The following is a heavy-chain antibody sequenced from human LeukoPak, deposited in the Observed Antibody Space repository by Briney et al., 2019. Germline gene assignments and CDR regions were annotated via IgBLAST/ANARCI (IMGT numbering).Heavy chain of an antibody. J-gene: IGHJ4*02. Sequence: PGGYLRLYSAASGFTFSSHAMSWVRQAPGQGLEWVSTISGSGGSTYYADSVKGRFTISRDSSKSTLYLQMNSLRVEDTGVYYCARVALTVAETDDYWGQGTLVTVSS. CDR1: GFTFSSHA. CDR2: ISGSGGST. V-gene: IGHV3-23*01. CDR3: ARVALTVAETDDY. D-gene: IGHD3-3*02.